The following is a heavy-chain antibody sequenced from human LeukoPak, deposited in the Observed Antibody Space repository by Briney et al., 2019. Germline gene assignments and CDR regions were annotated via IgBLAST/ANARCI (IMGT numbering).Heavy chain of an antibody. D-gene: IGHD3-22*01. CDR1: GFIFSSYA. J-gene: IGHJ4*02. V-gene: IGHV3-23*01. Sequence: PGGSLRLSCAASGFIFSSYAMSWVRQAPGKGLEWVSAISGSGGSTFYADSVRGRFTISRDNPKKTLYLQMNSLRAEDTAVYYCARHQWGYDSSGYYPFGYWGQGTLVTVSS. CDR3: ARHQWGYDSSGYYPFGY. CDR2: ISGSGGST.